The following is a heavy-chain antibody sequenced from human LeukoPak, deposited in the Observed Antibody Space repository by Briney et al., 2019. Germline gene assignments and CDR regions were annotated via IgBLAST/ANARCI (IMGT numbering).Heavy chain of an antibody. V-gene: IGHV1-69*05. J-gene: IGHJ4*02. D-gene: IGHD3-10*01. CDR3: ARSVSTMVRGVIMPMYYFDY. CDR1: GGTFSSYA. Sequence: SVKVSCKASGGTFSSYAISWVRQAPGQGLEWRGGIIPIFGTANYAQKFQGRVTITTDESTSTAYMELSSLRSEDTAVYYCARSVSTMVRGVIMPMYYFDYWGQGTLVTVSS. CDR2: IIPIFGTA.